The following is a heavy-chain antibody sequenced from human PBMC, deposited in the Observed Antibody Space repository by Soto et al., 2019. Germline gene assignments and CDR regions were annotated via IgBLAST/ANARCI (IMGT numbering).Heavy chain of an antibody. J-gene: IGHJ5*02. Sequence: QVQLQESGPGLVKPSETLSLTCTVSGGSISSYYWSWIRQPPGKGLEWIGYISYSGSTNYNPSLKSRVTISVDTPKNQFSLKLTSVTAADTAVYYCARHLGYDSSGYYRNWFDPWGQGTLVTVSS. CDR1: GGSISSYY. D-gene: IGHD3-22*01. V-gene: IGHV4-59*08. CDR2: ISYSGST. CDR3: ARHLGYDSSGYYRNWFDP.